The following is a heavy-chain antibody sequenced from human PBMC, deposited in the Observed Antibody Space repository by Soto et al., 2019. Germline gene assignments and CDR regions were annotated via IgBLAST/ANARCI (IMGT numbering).Heavy chain of an antibody. V-gene: IGHV1-18*01. CDR2: ISPYNGNT. D-gene: IGHD6-19*01. Sequence: QVQLVQSGAEVKEPGASVKVSCKASGYTFVSYGISWVRQSPGQGLEWMGWISPYNGNTNYAPKFQGRVTMTTDPSTRTVYMELSSLRSSATSVYYCSRDAQKWLVTLFDIWGQGTMVTVSS. J-gene: IGHJ3*02. CDR3: SRDAQKWLVTLFDI. CDR1: GYTFVSYG.